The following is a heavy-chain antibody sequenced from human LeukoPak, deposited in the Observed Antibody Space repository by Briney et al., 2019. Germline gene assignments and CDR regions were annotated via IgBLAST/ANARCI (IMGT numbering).Heavy chain of an antibody. D-gene: IGHD3-9*01. Sequence: SVSLSLTCTVSGRSISSYYWSWIRQPAGKGLEWIGRIYTSGSTNYNPSLKSRVTMSVDTSKNQFFLKLSSVTAADQAVYYCGRYHTPLRYSIYYYSMDVWKQATTAVVS. V-gene: IGHV4-4*07. CDR2: IYTSGST. J-gene: IGHJ6*01. CDR1: GRSISSYY. CDR3: GRYHTPLRYSIYYYSMDV.